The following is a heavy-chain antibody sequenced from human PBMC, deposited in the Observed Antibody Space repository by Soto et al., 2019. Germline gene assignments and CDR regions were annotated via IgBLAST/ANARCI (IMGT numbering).Heavy chain of an antibody. V-gene: IGHV4-31*01. Sequence: QVQLQESGPGLVKPSQTLSLTCTVSGGSISSGGYYWSWIRQHPGKGLEWIGYIYYSGSTYYNPCLKXXVXIXXATSKNQFSLKLRPVTAADTAVSSCARDLFLAFDPWGQGTLVTVSS. D-gene: IGHD3-3*01. CDR1: GGSISSGGYY. J-gene: IGHJ5*02. CDR3: ARDLFLAFDP. CDR2: IYYSGST.